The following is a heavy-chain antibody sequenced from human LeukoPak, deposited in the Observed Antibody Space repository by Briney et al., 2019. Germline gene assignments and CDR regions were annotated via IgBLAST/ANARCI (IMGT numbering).Heavy chain of an antibody. CDR3: AKSGNSSSWYGYYYYYMDV. CDR1: GFIFFAYG. V-gene: IGHV3-23*01. D-gene: IGHD6-13*01. CDR2: ISGSGGTT. J-gene: IGHJ6*03. Sequence: PGGALRLSCAASGFIFFAYGMTWVRQAPGKGLEWVSSISGSGGTTYYADSVKGRFTISRDNSKNTLYLQMNSLRAEDTAVYYCAKSGNSSSWYGYYYYYMDVWGKGTTVTISS.